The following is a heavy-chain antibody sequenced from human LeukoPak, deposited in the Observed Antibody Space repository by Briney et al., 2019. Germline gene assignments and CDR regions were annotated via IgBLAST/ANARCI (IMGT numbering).Heavy chain of an antibody. J-gene: IGHJ4*02. Sequence: SETLSLICTTSGAPIRRFYWSWVRQPHGKGMEWIGNIHHGVPTFFNPSLKSRGTLSVDTSKTQFSLQLASGTAADTAVYYCGQTTGWPGFDYWGQGILVTVSS. D-gene: IGHD6-19*01. CDR3: GQTTGWPGFDY. CDR1: GAPIRRFY. V-gene: IGHV4-4*09. CDR2: IHHGVPT.